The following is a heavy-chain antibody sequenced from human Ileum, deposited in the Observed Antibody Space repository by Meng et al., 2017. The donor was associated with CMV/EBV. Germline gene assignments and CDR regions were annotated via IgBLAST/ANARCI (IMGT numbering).Heavy chain of an antibody. CDR2: IHHSGST. CDR3: AKVPTYIYYGMDV. CDR1: GYSISSGYY. Sequence: GSLRLSCTVSGYSISSGYYWGWIRQPPGKGLEWIGSIHHSGSTYYKPSLKSRVTISVDTSKNQFSLRLSSVTATDTAVYYCAKVPTYIYYGMDVWGQGTMVTVSS. V-gene: IGHV4-38-2*02. D-gene: IGHD4-11*01. J-gene: IGHJ6*02.